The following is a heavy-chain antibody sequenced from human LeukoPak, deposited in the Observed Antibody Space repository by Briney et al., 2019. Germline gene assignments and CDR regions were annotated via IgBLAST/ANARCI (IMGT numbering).Heavy chain of an antibody. Sequence: GGSLRLSCAASGFTFSRYSMNWVRQAPGKGLEWVSIIYSGGSTFYADSVKGRFTISRDNSKNTLYLQMNSLRAEDTAVYYCARGGSYLSAFDIWGQGTMVTVSS. V-gene: IGHV3-53*01. J-gene: IGHJ3*02. D-gene: IGHD1-26*01. CDR1: GFTFSRYS. CDR3: ARGGSYLSAFDI. CDR2: IYSGGST.